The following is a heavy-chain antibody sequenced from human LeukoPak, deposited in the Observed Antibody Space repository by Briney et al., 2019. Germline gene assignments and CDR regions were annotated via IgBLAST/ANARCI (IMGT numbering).Heavy chain of an antibody. CDR3: AGDKTTSGWYEFDY. D-gene: IGHD6-19*01. J-gene: IGHJ4*02. Sequence: GGSLRLSCAASGFTVSSNYMSWVRQGPGKGLECVSVISSDGDTYYADSVKGRFTISRDNSKNTLSLQMNSLRAEDTAVYYCAGDKTTSGWYEFDYWGQGTLVTVSS. CDR2: ISSDGDT. V-gene: IGHV3-53*01. CDR1: GFTVSSNY.